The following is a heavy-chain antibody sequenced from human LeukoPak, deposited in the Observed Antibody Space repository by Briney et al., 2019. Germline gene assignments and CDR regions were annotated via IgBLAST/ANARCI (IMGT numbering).Heavy chain of an antibody. CDR2: IKSKTDGGTT. CDR3: TTGRDSYGLVDWFDP. CDR1: GFTFSNAW. Sequence: GGSLRLSCAASGFTFSNAWMSWVRQAPGKGLEWVGRIKSKTDGGTTDYAAPVKGRFTISRDDSKNTLYLQMNSLKTEDTAVYYCTTGRDSYGLVDWFDPWGQGTLVTVSS. D-gene: IGHD5-18*01. J-gene: IGHJ5*02. V-gene: IGHV3-15*01.